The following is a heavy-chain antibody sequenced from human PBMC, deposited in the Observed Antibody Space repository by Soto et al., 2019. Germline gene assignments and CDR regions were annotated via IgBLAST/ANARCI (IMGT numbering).Heavy chain of an antibody. Sequence: QVHLVESGGGVVQPGRSLRLSCAASGFTFSNYAMHWVRQAPGKGLEWVAVISYDGSDKYNANSVKGRFTISRDNSKNTLYLQMKSLRAEDTVVYYCARDTVPNGYNYYYFGMDVWGRGTKVTVSS. D-gene: IGHD5-18*01. J-gene: IGHJ6*02. CDR2: ISYDGSDK. V-gene: IGHV3-30-3*01. CDR1: GFTFSNYA. CDR3: ARDTVPNGYNYYYFGMDV.